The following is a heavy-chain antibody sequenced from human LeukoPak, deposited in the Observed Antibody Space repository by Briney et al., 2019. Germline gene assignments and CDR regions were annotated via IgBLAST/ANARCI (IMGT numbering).Heavy chain of an antibody. Sequence: GGSLRLSCAASGFTFSSYWMSWVRQAPGKGLEWVANIKQDGSEKYYVDSVKGRFTISRDNAKNSLYLQMNSLRAEDTAVYYCARDLRLLWFGEKGDHWGQGTLVTVSS. CDR3: ARDLRLLWFGEKGDH. CDR1: GFTFSSYW. CDR2: IKQDGSEK. J-gene: IGHJ4*02. D-gene: IGHD3-10*01. V-gene: IGHV3-7*01.